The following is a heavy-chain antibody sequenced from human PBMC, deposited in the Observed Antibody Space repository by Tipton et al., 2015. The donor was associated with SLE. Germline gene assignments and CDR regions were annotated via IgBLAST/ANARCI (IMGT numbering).Heavy chain of an antibody. V-gene: IGHV3-74*01. D-gene: IGHD7-27*01. Sequence: SLRLSCAASGFTFSSYWMHWVRQAPGKGLVWVSRINSDGSSTSYADSVKGRFTISRDNAKNSLYLQMNSLRAEDTAVYYCARDFPITGDFDYWGQGTLVTVSS. CDR3: ARDFPITGDFDY. CDR1: GFTFSSYW. J-gene: IGHJ4*02. CDR2: INSDGSST.